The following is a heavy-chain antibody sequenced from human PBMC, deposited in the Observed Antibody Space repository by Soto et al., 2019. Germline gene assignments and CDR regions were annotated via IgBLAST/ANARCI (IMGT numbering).Heavy chain of an antibody. J-gene: IGHJ5*01. CDR1: GYSFYNSG. CDR2: ISVFNGYA. V-gene: IGHV1-18*01. D-gene: IGHD1-1*01. CDR3: SKNGTSWFAS. Sequence: ASVTVSCKPSGYSFYNSGIIWVRQAPGQGLEWMGWISVFNGYAHYAQKFQGRVSMTADTLTSTAYMELRGLRSDDTAMYYCSKNGTSWFASWGQGTPVTVSS.